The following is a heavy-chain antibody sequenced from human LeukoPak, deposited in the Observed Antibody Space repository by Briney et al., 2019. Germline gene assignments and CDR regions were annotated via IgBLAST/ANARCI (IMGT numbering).Heavy chain of an antibody. Sequence: PSETLSLTCGVSGYSISSGCCWGWIRQPPGRGLEWIGSIYHSGSTYYNPSLKSRVTISVDTSKNQFSLRLSSVTAADTAVYYCARLRSYYDFWSGFGSLEYFQHWGQGTLVTVSS. CDR2: IYHSGST. CDR3: ARLRSYYDFWSGFGSLEYFQH. J-gene: IGHJ1*01. CDR1: GYSISSGCC. V-gene: IGHV4-38-2*01. D-gene: IGHD3-3*01.